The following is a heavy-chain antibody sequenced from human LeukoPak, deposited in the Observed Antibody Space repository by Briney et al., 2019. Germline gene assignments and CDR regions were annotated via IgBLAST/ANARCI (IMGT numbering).Heavy chain of an antibody. J-gene: IGHJ4*02. CDR3: ARGGLSIAVAGMVYYFDY. CDR2: INPSGGST. D-gene: IGHD6-19*01. Sequence: ASVKVSCKASGYTFTSYYMHWVRQAPGQGLEWMGIINPSGGSTSYAQKFQGRVTMTRDTSTSTVYMELSSLRSEDTAVYYCARGGLSIAVAGMVYYFDYWGQGTLVTVSS. CDR1: GYTFTSYY. V-gene: IGHV1-46*01.